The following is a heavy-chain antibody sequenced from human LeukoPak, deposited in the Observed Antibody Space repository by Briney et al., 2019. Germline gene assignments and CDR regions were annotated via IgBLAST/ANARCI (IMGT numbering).Heavy chain of an antibody. CDR3: AREGASSLVRGVIGY. V-gene: IGHV3-53*01. D-gene: IGHD3-10*01. Sequence: PGGSLRLSCADSGFTVSNNYMYWVCQAPGKGLEWVSVIYNGGTTHYADSVKGRFTISRDHSQNTLYLQMNSLRVEDTAVYYCAREGASSLVRGVIGYSGPGTLVTVSS. CDR2: IYNGGTT. J-gene: IGHJ4*02. CDR1: GFTVSNNY.